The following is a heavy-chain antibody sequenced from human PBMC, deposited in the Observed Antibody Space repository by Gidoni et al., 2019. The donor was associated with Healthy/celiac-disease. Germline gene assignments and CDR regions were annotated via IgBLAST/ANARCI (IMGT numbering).Heavy chain of an antibody. D-gene: IGHD3-3*01. Sequence: QVQLVESGGGVVQPGRSLRLSCAASGFTFSSYGMHWVRQAPGKGLEWVAVIWYDGSNKYYADSVKGRFTISRDNFKNTLYLQMNSLRAEDTAVYYCAREADDFWSGYYTHFDYWGQGTLVTVSS. CDR2: IWYDGSNK. CDR1: GFTFSSYG. CDR3: AREADDFWSGYYTHFDY. V-gene: IGHV3-33*01. J-gene: IGHJ4*02.